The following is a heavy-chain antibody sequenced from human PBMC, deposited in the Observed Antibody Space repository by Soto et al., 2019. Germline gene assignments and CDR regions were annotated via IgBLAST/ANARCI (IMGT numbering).Heavy chain of an antibody. Sequence: GGSLRLSCAASGFPFSDFYMSWIRQAPGKGLEWLSHISGSGDTIYHAESVKGRFTISRDNAKNSLYLQMDRLKADDAAVYYCAREPSSEDGSSRHYFDLWGQGALVTVSS. CDR1: GFPFSDFY. CDR3: AREPSSEDGSSRHYFDL. V-gene: IGHV3-11*01. D-gene: IGHD3-22*01. J-gene: IGHJ4*02. CDR2: ISGSGDTI.